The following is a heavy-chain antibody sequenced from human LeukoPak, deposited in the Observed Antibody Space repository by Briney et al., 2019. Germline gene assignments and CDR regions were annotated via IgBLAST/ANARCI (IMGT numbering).Heavy chain of an antibody. CDR3: SRVIGDLDY. CDR2: FYYIGST. CDR1: SGSISSYY. Sequence: PSETLSLTCTVSSGSISSYYWSWIRQPPGKGLEWIGYFYYIGSTNYNPSLKSRVTISVDTSKNQFSLKLSSVTASNPAVYYCSRVIGDLDYWGQGALVTVSS. J-gene: IGHJ4*02. D-gene: IGHD5-24*01. V-gene: IGHV4-59*01.